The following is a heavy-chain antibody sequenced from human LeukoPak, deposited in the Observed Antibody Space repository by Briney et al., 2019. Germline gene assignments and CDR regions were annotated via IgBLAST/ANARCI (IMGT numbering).Heavy chain of an antibody. V-gene: IGHV3-48*03. CDR1: GFTVSTNY. D-gene: IGHD3-16*01. Sequence: PGGSLRLSCAASGFTVSTNYMNWVRQAPGKGLEWVSYISSSGSTIYYADSVKGRFTISRDNAKNSLYLQMNSLRAEDTAVYYCARDNDYVYYFDYWGQGTLVTVSS. J-gene: IGHJ4*02. CDR3: ARDNDYVYYFDY. CDR2: ISSSGSTI.